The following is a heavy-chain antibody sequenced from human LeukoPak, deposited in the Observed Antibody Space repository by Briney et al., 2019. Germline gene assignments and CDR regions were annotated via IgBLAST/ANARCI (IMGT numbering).Heavy chain of an antibody. V-gene: IGHV1-69*13. CDR1: GGTFSSYA. J-gene: IGHJ5*02. CDR3: ARDRYSSGWSDRYNWFDP. D-gene: IGHD6-19*01. Sequence: SVKVSCKASGGTFSSYAISWVRQAPGQGLGWMGGIIPIFGTANYAQKFQGRVTITADESTSTAYMELSSLRSEDTAVYYCARDRYSSGWSDRYNWFDPWGQGTLVTVSS. CDR2: IIPIFGTA.